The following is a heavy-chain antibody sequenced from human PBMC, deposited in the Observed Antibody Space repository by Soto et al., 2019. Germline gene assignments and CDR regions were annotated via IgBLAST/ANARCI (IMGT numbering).Heavy chain of an antibody. CDR2: ISYDGSNK. Sequence: QVQLVESGGGVVQPGRSLRLSCAASGFTFSSYAMHWVRQAPGKGLEWVAVISYDGSNKYYADSVKGRFTISRDNSKNTRYLQMNSLRAEDTAVYYCARDQGGGYPPAIDYWGQGTLVTVSS. V-gene: IGHV3-30-3*01. J-gene: IGHJ4*02. D-gene: IGHD3-22*01. CDR1: GFTFSSYA. CDR3: ARDQGGGYPPAIDY.